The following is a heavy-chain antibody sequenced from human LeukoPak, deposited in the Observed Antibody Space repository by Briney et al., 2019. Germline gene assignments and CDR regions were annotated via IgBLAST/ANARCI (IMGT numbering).Heavy chain of an antibody. CDR1: GFIFSYYS. D-gene: IGHD6-19*01. V-gene: IGHV3-15*01. CDR2: IKSKTDGGTT. J-gene: IGHJ4*02. Sequence: PGGSLRLSCAVSGFIFSYYSMHWVRQAPGKGLEWVGRIKSKTDGGTTDYAAPVKGRFTISRDDSKNTLYLQMNSLKTEDTAVYYCTTGDVQQWLALDYWGQGTLVTVSS. CDR3: TTGDVQQWLALDY.